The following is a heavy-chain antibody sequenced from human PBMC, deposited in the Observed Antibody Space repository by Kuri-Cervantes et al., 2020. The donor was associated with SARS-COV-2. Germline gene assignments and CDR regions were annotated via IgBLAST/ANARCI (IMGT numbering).Heavy chain of an antibody. CDR3: VRGVIDS. Sequence: GESLKISCAASGFTFSDYYMNWVRQAPGKGLEWVSSISSSSTIYYADSVKGRFIISRDNAKNSLYLQMNSLRDEDTAVYYCVRGVIDSWGQGTLVTVSS. CDR1: GFTFSDYY. V-gene: IGHV3-69-1*01. CDR2: ISSSSTI. J-gene: IGHJ4*02. D-gene: IGHD3-22*01.